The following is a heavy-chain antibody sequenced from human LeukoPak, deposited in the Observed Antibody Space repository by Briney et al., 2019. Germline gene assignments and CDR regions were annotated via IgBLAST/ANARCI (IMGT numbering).Heavy chain of an antibody. V-gene: IGHV3-74*01. CDR2: ITSDGSGT. CDR3: ARGGVNHGFDI. Sequence: GGSLRLSCAASGFTFSTYWIHWVRQAPGKGLVWVSRITSDGSGTIYADSVKGRFTISIDNAKNTLYLQMNSLRVEDTAVYYCARGGVNHGFDIWGQGTMVTVSS. J-gene: IGHJ3*02. CDR1: GFTFSTYW. D-gene: IGHD2-8*01.